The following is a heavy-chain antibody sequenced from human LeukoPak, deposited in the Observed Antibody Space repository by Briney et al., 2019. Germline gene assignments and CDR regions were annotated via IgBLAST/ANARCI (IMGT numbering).Heavy chain of an antibody. D-gene: IGHD6-25*01. CDR3: ARDRGEGTPLDP. CDR1: GFNFNSYW. CDR2: IRIDGSDT. Sequence: PGGSLRLSCEASGFNFNSYWMHWARQAPGKGPVGVSLIRIDGSDTDYADSVRGRFTTSRDNAKNALYLQMDSLRVEDTAIYYCARDRGEGTPLDPWGQGTLVTVSS. V-gene: IGHV3-74*01. J-gene: IGHJ5*02.